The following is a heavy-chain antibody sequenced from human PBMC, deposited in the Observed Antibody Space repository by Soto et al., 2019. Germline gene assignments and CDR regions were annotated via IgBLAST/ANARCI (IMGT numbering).Heavy chain of an antibody. V-gene: IGHV1-69*13. J-gene: IGHJ4*02. D-gene: IGHD1-26*01. Sequence: EASVKVSCKASGGTFSSYAISWVRQAPGQGLEWMGGIIPIFGTANYAQKFQGRVTITADESTSTAYMELSSLRSEDTAVYYCARRGSNGIFDYWGQGTLVTVSS. CDR3: ARRGSNGIFDY. CDR1: GGTFSSYA. CDR2: IIPIFGTA.